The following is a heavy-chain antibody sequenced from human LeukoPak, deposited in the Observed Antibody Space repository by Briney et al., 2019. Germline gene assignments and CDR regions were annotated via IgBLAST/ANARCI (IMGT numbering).Heavy chain of an antibody. CDR2: INWNGGST. D-gene: IGHD6-13*01. Sequence: GGSLRLSCAASGFTFDDYGMSWVRQAPGKGLEWVSGINWNGGSTGYADSVKGRFTISRDNAKNSLYLQMNSLRAEDTALYYCARVGAAAGTYYYYMDVWGKGTTVTVSS. J-gene: IGHJ6*03. V-gene: IGHV3-20*04. CDR1: GFTFDDYG. CDR3: ARVGAAAGTYYYYMDV.